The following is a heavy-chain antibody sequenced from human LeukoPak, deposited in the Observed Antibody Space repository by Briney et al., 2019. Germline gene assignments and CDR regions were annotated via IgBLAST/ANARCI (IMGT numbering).Heavy chain of an antibody. CDR1: GGSISSSSYY. D-gene: IGHD5-18*01. J-gene: IGHJ4*02. CDR3: ARQSNTAMVPYYFDY. CDR2: IYYSGST. V-gene: IGHV4-39*01. Sequence: SETLSLTCTVSGGSISSSSYYWGWIRQPPGKGLEWIGSIYYSGSTYYNPSLKSRVTISVDTSKNQFSLELSSVTAADTAVYYCARQSNTAMVPYYFDYWGQGTLVTVSS.